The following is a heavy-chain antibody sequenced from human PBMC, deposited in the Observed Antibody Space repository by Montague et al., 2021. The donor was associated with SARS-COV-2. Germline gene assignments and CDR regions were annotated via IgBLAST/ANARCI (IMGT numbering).Heavy chain of an antibody. Sequence: SLRLSCAASGFTLSYYGINWVRQAPGKGLVWVADISDDGNKRGFADSVKGRFTISRENSKNKMYLQMNSLRAEDTAVYYCAKIGRRGVYVPDSWSSPRPYFYDGLDAWGQGTLVTVSS. V-gene: IGHV3-30*18. J-gene: IGHJ6*02. CDR3: AKIGRRGVYVPDSWSSPRPYFYDGLDA. D-gene: IGHD6-13*01. CDR2: ISDDGNKR. CDR1: GFTLSYYG.